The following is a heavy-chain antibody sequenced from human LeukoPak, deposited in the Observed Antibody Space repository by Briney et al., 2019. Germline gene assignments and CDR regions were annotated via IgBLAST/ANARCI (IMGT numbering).Heavy chain of an antibody. CDR1: GGTFSSYA. Sequence: SVTVSCKASGGTFSSYAIGWVRQAPGQGLEWMGRIIPIFGTANYAQKFQGRVTITTDESTSTAYMELSSLRSEDTAVYYCARATESTRPYYYYYYMDVWGKGTTVTVSS. J-gene: IGHJ6*03. CDR2: IIPIFGTA. D-gene: IGHD2-2*01. CDR3: ARATESTRPYYYYYYMDV. V-gene: IGHV1-69*05.